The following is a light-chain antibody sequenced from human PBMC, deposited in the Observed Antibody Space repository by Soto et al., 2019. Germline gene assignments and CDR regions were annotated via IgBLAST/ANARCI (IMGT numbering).Light chain of an antibody. V-gene: IGKV3-15*01. J-gene: IGKJ1*01. CDR3: QQYHKWPRT. CDR1: QSLTRN. CDR2: GAS. Sequence: VMTQNPLSLSVTPGQPASISCKSSQSLTRNLAWYQHKPGQSPRLLIYGASARATGIPDRFSGGGSGAEYTLTISSLQSEDFAVYYCQQYHKWPRTFGQGTKVDIK.